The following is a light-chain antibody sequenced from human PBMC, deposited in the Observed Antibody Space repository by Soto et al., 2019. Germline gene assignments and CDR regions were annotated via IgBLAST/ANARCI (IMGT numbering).Light chain of an antibody. J-gene: IGKJ5*01. CDR3: QHRHSYPIT. CDR2: TAS. CDR1: QDINTF. Sequence: DIQLTQSPSFLSASVGDRVTITCRASQDINTFLAWYQQHPGKAPKLLIHTASTLQSGVPSRFSGSGSWTEFTLTISSLQPEDFATYYCQHRHSYPITFGQGTRLDI. V-gene: IGKV1-9*01.